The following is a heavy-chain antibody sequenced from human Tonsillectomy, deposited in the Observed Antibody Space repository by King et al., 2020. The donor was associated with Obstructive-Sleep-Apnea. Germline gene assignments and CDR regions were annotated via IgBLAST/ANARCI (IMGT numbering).Heavy chain of an antibody. CDR1: GFTFSSYA. Sequence: VQLVESGGGVVQPGRSLRLSCAASGFTFSSYAMHWVRQAPGKGLEWVAVISYDGSNKYYADSVKGRFTISRDNSKNTLYLQMNSLRAADTAVYYCARDYEGIGLLDYWGQGTLVTVSS. J-gene: IGHJ4*02. CDR2: ISYDGSNK. CDR3: ARDYEGIGLLDY. V-gene: IGHV3-30*04. D-gene: IGHD3-16*01.